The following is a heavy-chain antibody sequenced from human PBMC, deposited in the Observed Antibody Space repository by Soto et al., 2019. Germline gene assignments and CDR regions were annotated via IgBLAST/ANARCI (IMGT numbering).Heavy chain of an antibody. CDR1: GFTFETSW. Sequence: EVQLVESGGGLVQPGGSLRLSCAASGFTFETSWMTWVRQAPGKGLEWVANIKQDGSEKNYVDSVKGRFTISKDNAKNSLYLQMNSLRVADSAVYFCVRQRISSWGQGTLVTVSS. D-gene: IGHD2-15*01. CDR3: VRQRISS. CDR2: IKQDGSEK. J-gene: IGHJ4*02. V-gene: IGHV3-7*01.